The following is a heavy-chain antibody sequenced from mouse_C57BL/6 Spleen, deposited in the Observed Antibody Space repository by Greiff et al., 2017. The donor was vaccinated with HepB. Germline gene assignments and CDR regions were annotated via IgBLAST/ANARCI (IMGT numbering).Heavy chain of an antibody. CDR3: ARMFTTVVAPFDY. J-gene: IGHJ2*01. D-gene: IGHD1-1*01. CDR2: INPNNGGT. CDR1: GYTFTDYN. V-gene: IGHV1-22*01. Sequence: EVKLMESGPELVKPGASVKMSCKASGYTFTDYNMHWVKQSHGKSLEWIGYINPNNGGTSYNQKFKGKSTLTVNKSSSTAYMELRSLTSEDSAVYYCARMFTTVVAPFDYWGQGTTLTVSS.